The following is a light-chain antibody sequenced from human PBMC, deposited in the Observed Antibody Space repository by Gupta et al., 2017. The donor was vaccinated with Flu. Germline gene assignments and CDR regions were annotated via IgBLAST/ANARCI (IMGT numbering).Light chain of an antibody. CDR2: GAS. CDR3: QQDIDSLQ. Sequence: EIVLTPSPGTLSLSPGERATLSCRTSQSINNIFLSWYQQKRGQAPRLLSYGASTRATGIPDRFSGSGSATDFTLTSSRLEHEDFAVYCWQQDIDSLQFGQGTKVESK. CDR1: QSINNIF. J-gene: IGKJ1*01. V-gene: IGKV3-20*01.